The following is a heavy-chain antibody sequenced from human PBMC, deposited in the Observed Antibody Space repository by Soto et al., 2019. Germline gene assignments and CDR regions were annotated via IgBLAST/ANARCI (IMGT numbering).Heavy chain of an antibody. J-gene: IGHJ4*02. D-gene: IGHD2-2*01. CDR3: ARATGSNHPFDY. CDR2: ISTDGSST. Sequence: EVQLMESGGGLVQPGGSLRLSCAATGFTFSIYWMHWVRQGPGKGLVWVSRISTDGSSTTYADSVKGRFTISRDNAKNTLYLQMNSLRAEDTAVYYCARATGSNHPFDYWGQGSLVTVSS. CDR1: GFTFSIYW. V-gene: IGHV3-74*01.